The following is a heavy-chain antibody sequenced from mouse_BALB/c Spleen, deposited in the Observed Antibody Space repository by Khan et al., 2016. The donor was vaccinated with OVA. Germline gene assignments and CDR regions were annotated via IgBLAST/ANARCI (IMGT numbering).Heavy chain of an antibody. CDR2: IKYSGST. D-gene: IGHD1-1*01. J-gene: IGHJ2*01. V-gene: IGHV3-2*02. CDR1: GYSITSDYA. CDR3: ARSGSISTVVATDFDS. Sequence: EVQLQEPGPGLVKPSQSLSLTCTVTGYSITSDYAWNWIRQFPGNKLEWMGYIKYSGSTSYNPSLKSRISNTRNNSQHQFFLPLSSVTTETTATYDCARSGSISTVVATDFDSWGQGTTLTVSS.